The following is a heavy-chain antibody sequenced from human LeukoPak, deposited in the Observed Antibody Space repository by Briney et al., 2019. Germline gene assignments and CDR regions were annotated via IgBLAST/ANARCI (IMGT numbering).Heavy chain of an antibody. CDR1: GFTFSNAW. CDR2: IKSKADGGTT. Sequence: GGSLRLSCAASGFTFSNAWMNWVRQAPGKGLEWVGRIKSKADGGTTDYAAPVKGRFTISRDDSKNTLFLQMNSLKTEDTAVYYCTTEKGSGWAGDYYYYGMDVWGQGTTVTVSS. V-gene: IGHV3-15*01. CDR3: TTEKGSGWAGDYYYYGMDV. J-gene: IGHJ6*02. D-gene: IGHD6-19*01.